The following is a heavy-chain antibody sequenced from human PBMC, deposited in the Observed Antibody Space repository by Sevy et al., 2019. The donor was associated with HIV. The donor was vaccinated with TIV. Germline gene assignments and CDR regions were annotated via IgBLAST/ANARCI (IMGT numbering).Heavy chain of an antibody. D-gene: IGHD2-15*01. CDR2: IWYDGSNY. V-gene: IGHV3-33*06. CDR3: AKDFVSISMPAFPDS. CDR1: GFTFSNYG. J-gene: IGHJ4*02. Sequence: GGCLRLSCAASGFTFSNYGMHCVRQAPGKGLEWVAVIWYDGSNYEYADSVKGRFTVSRDNSKNTLYLEMKSLRSEDSAVYFCAKDFVSISMPAFPDSWGQGTLVTVSS.